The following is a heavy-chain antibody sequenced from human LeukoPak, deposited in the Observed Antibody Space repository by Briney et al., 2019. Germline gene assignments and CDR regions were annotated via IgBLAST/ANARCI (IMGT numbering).Heavy chain of an antibody. CDR3: ARGISSGRKSGFDY. D-gene: IGHD6-19*01. CDR2: IYTSGST. J-gene: IGHJ4*02. CDR1: GGSIGSGSYY. Sequence: PSQTLSLTCTVSGGSIGSGSYYWSWIRQPAGKGLEWIGRIYTSGSTNYNPSLKSRVTISVDTSKNQFSLKLSSVTAADTAVYYCARGISSGRKSGFDYWGQGTLVTVSS. V-gene: IGHV4-61*02.